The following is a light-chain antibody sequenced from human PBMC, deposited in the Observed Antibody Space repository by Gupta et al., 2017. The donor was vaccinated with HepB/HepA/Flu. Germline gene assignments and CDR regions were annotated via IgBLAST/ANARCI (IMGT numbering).Light chain of an antibody. Sequence: DIVLTQSPGTLSWSPGERATLSCRASQSVYSDYLAWYQQRPGQSPRLLIYGASSRATGIPDRFSGSGSGTDFTLTITRLEPVDFAVYYCHQCATSPLTFGPGTKLDIK. CDR1: QSVYSDY. CDR2: GAS. J-gene: IGKJ3*01. V-gene: IGKV3-20*01. CDR3: HQCATSPLT.